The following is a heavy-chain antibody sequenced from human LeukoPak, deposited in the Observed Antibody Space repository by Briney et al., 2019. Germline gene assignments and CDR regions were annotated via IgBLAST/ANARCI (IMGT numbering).Heavy chain of an antibody. J-gene: IGHJ6*02. CDR2: INSSSSYI. V-gene: IGHV3-21*01. Sequence: GGSLRLSCAASGFTFSSYSMNWVRQAPGKGLEWVSSINSSSSYIYYADSVKGRFTISRDNAKNSLYLQMNSLRAEDTAVYYCARVGPYDFWSGYAYGMDVWGQGTTVTVSS. D-gene: IGHD3-3*01. CDR1: GFTFSSYS. CDR3: ARVGPYDFWSGYAYGMDV.